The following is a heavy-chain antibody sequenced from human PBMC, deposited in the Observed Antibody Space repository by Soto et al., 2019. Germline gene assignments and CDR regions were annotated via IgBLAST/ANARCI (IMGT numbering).Heavy chain of an antibody. J-gene: IGHJ4*02. V-gene: IGHV3-33*01. CDR2: IWYDGNNK. Sequence: SLRLSCAASGFTFSNYGMHWVRQAPGKGLEWVAVIWYDGNNKYYADSVKGRFTISRDNSNNTLYVQMTSLRAEGTAVYYCARGLHSLFDYWGQGTLVTVSS. D-gene: IGHD2-21*01. CDR1: GFTFSNYG. CDR3: ARGLHSLFDY.